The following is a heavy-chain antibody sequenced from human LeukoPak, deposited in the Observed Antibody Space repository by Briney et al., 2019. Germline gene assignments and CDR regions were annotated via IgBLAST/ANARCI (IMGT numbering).Heavy chain of an antibody. V-gene: IGHV1-69*04. Sequence: SVKVSCKASGGTFSSYAISWVRQAPGQGLEWMGRIIPILGIANYAQKFQGRVTITADKSTSTAYMELSSLRSDDTAVYYCAAGVYFDYWGQGTLVTVSS. D-gene: IGHD3-10*01. J-gene: IGHJ4*02. CDR3: AAGVYFDY. CDR1: GGTFSSYA. CDR2: IIPILGIA.